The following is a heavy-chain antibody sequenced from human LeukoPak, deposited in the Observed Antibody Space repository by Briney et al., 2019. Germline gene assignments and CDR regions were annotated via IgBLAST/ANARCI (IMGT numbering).Heavy chain of an antibody. CDR2: IKQDGSEK. CDR1: GFTFSSYW. Sequence: GGSLRLSCAASGFTFSSYWMSWVRQAPGKGLEWVANIKQDGSEKYYVDSVKGRFAISRDNAKNSLYLQMNSLRAEDTAVYYCARVGSEDLPYTNYGMDVWGQGTTVTVSS. J-gene: IGHJ6*02. V-gene: IGHV3-7*01. CDR3: ARVGSEDLPYTNYGMDV. D-gene: IGHD1-1*01.